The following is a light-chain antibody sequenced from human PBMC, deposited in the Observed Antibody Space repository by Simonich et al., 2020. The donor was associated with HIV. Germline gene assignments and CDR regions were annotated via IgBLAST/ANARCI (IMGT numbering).Light chain of an antibody. CDR3: QSYDSSNWV. J-gene: IGLJ3*02. Sequence: NFILTQPHSVSESPGKTVIISCTRSSGSIASKYVQWYQQRPGSSPTTVISEDNQRPSGVPDRFSGSIDSSSNSASLTISGLKTEDEADYYCQSYDSSNWVFGGGTKLTVL. CDR1: SGSIASKY. V-gene: IGLV6-57*01. CDR2: EDN.